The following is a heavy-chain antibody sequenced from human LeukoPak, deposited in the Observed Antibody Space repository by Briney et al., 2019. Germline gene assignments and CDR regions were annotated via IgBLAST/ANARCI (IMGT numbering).Heavy chain of an antibody. J-gene: IGHJ4*02. CDR1: GFSLSTSGVG. CDR2: IYWDDDK. CDR3: AQVDTAITYFDY. Sequence: SGPTLVNPTQTLTLTCTFSGFSLSTSGVGVGRIRQPPGKALEWLALIYWDDDKRYSPSLKSRLTITKDTSKNQVVLTMTNMDPVDTATYYCAQVDTAITYFDYWGQGTLVTVSS. D-gene: IGHD5-18*01. V-gene: IGHV2-5*02.